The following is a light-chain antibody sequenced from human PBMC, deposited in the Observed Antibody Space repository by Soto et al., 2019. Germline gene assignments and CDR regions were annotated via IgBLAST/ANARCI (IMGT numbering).Light chain of an antibody. Sequence: EIVMTQSPATLSVSPGERATLSCRASQSVRSNLAWYQQNPGQAPRLLIYAASTRATGIPARFSGSGSGTDFTLTISSLQSEDFAVYYCQQYNNWPLLTFGGGTRVEIK. CDR3: QQYNNWPLLT. CDR1: QSVRSN. CDR2: AAS. J-gene: IGKJ4*01. V-gene: IGKV3-15*01.